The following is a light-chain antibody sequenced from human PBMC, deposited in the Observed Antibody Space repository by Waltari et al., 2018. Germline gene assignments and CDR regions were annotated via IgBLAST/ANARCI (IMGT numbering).Light chain of an antibody. CDR3: SSQSSNNVVL. CDR1: SNDVGGYNS. CDR2: DVS. V-gene: IGLV2-14*01. Sequence: QSALTQPASVSGSPGQSVTIFCTGTSNDVGGYNSVSWYQEHPGQAPRVLIYDVSDRPSGVSDRFSGSKSCNTASLTISGLQAEDEADYYCSSQSSNNVVLFGGGTKLTVL. J-gene: IGLJ2*01.